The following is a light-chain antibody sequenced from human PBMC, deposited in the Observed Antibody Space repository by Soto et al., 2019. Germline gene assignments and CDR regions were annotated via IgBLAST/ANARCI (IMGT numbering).Light chain of an antibody. V-gene: IGKV1-5*01. CDR3: QQHKGR. CDR2: AVS. CDR1: RSLSRW. Sequence: DIQMTQSPSTLSASVGDTVTITCRASRSLSRWLAWYHHKPGKTPKALIHAVSSLESGVQSRFSGSGSGTEFSLTSSSLHAADVAIYYCQQHKGRFGGGTKVEIK. J-gene: IGKJ4*02.